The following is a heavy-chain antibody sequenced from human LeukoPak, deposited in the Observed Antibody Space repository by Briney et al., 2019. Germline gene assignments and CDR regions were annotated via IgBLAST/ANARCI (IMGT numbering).Heavy chain of an antibody. D-gene: IGHD2-15*01. CDR2: TSGSGGST. V-gene: IGHV3-23*01. Sequence: GGSLRLSCAASGSTFSSYAMSWVRQAPGKGLEWVSATSGSGGSTYYADSVKGRFTISRDNSKNTLYLQMNSLRAEDTAVYYCARDIVVVVAATPGYFDYWGQGTLVTVSS. CDR3: ARDIVVVVAATPGYFDY. CDR1: GSTFSSYA. J-gene: IGHJ4*02.